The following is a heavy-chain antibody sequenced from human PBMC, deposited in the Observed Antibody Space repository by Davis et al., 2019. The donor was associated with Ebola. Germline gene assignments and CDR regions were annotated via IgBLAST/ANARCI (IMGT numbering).Heavy chain of an antibody. CDR1: GFTFSSYW. J-gene: IGHJ5*02. D-gene: IGHD3-10*01. CDR2: INSDGSST. Sequence: GESLKISCAASGFTFSSYWMHWVRQAPGKGLVWVSRINSDGSSTSYADSVKGRFTISRDNSKNTLYLQMNSLRAEDTAVYYCARSSKRFRDFFWFDPWGQGTLVTVSS. V-gene: IGHV3-74*01. CDR3: ARSSKRFRDFFWFDP.